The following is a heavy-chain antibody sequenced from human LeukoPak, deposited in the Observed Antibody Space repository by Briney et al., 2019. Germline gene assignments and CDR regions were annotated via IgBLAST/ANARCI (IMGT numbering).Heavy chain of an antibody. Sequence: GGTLRLSCAASGFTFSNYWMTWVRQVPGKGLEWVANIKQDGSEKNYLDSVKGRFTISRDNAKNSLYLQMSSVRAEDTAVYYCARYRAATPSAHNSYWVQGTLVTVSS. CDR3: ARYRAATPSAHNSY. D-gene: IGHD5-24*01. J-gene: IGHJ4*02. CDR1: GFTFSNYW. V-gene: IGHV3-7*01. CDR2: IKQDGSEK.